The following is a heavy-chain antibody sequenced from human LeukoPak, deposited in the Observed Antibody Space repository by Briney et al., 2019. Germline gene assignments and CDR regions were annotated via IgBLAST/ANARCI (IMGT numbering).Heavy chain of an antibody. Sequence: ASAKVSCKASGYTFTSYAMNWVRQAPGQGLEWMGWINTNTGNPTYAQGFTGRFVFSLDTSVSTAYLQISSLKAEDTAVYYCAREEVVVAATNFDYWGQGTLVTVSS. J-gene: IGHJ4*02. CDR2: INTNTGNP. CDR3: AREEVVVAATNFDY. V-gene: IGHV7-4-1*02. D-gene: IGHD2-15*01. CDR1: GYTFTSYA.